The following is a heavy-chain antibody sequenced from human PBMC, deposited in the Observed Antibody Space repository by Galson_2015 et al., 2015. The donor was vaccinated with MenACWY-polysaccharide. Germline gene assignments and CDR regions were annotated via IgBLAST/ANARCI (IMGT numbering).Heavy chain of an antibody. CDR3: ARGHVQNDY. CDR1: GFTFSTYS. Sequence: SLRLSCAASGFTFSTYSMNWVRLAPGKGLEWVAYISSSSTIYYADFVKGRFTISRDNAKNSLCLQMNSLRADDTAVYYCARGHVQNDYWGQGTLVTVSS. CDR2: ISSSSTI. V-gene: IGHV3-48*01. D-gene: IGHD1-1*01. J-gene: IGHJ4*02.